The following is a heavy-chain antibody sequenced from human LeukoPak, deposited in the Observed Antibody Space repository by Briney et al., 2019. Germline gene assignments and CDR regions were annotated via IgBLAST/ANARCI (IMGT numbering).Heavy chain of an antibody. CDR2: MNPNSGNT. Sequence: ASVKVSCKASGYTFTSYDINWVRQATGQGLEWMGWMNPNSGNTGYAQKFQGRVTMTRNTSISTAYMELSSLRSEDTAVYYCARGLRYSYGPYYYYYYMDVWGKGTTVTISS. J-gene: IGHJ6*03. CDR3: ARGLRYSYGPYYYYYYMDV. V-gene: IGHV1-8*01. D-gene: IGHD5-18*01. CDR1: GYTFTSYD.